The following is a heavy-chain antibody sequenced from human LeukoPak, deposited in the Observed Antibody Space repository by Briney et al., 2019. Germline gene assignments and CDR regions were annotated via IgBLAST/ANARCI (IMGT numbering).Heavy chain of an antibody. Sequence: SMKVSCKASGGTFSSYAISWVRQAPGQGLEWMGGIIPIFGTANYAQKFQGRVTITADKSTSTAYMELSSLRSEDTAVYYCASGIMFGTTGTTHPKKYYYYGMDVWGKGTTVTVSS. J-gene: IGHJ6*04. CDR1: GGTFSSYA. D-gene: IGHD1-1*01. CDR2: IIPIFGTA. CDR3: ASGIMFGTTGTTHPKKYYYYGMDV. V-gene: IGHV1-69*06.